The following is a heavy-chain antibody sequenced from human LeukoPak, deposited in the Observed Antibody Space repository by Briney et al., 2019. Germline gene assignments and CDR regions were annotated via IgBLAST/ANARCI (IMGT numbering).Heavy chain of an antibody. Sequence: SETLSLTCTVSGGSISSYYWSWIRQPAGKGLEWIGRIYTSGSTNYNPSLKSRVTMSVDTSKNQFSLKLSSVTAADTAVYYRARGTSSPTGWYFDLWGRGTLVTVSS. J-gene: IGHJ2*01. CDR2: IYTSGST. CDR1: GGSISSYY. V-gene: IGHV4-4*07. D-gene: IGHD2-2*01. CDR3: ARGTSSPTGWYFDL.